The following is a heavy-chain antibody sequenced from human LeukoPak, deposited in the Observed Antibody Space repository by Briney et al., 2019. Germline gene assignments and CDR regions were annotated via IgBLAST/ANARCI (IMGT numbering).Heavy chain of an antibody. D-gene: IGHD5-12*01. V-gene: IGHV3-48*04. CDR2: ITSSSSAI. J-gene: IGHJ4*02. CDR3: ARIVATDLFDY. Sequence: GGSLRLSCAASGFTFSTYSMNWVRQAPGKGLEWVSYITSSSSAIYYADSVKGRFTISRDNAKNSLCLQMNSLRAEDTAVYYCARIVATDLFDYWGQGTLVTVSS. CDR1: GFTFSTYS.